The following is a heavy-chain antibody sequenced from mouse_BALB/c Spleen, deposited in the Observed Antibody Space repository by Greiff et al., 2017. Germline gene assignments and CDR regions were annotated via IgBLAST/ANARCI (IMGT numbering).Heavy chain of an antibody. D-gene: IGHD2-2*01. CDR3: VRGGYGYDVWYFDV. J-gene: IGHJ1*01. CDR1: GFTFNTNA. Sequence: DAGGGLVQPKGSLKLSCAASGFTFNTNAMNWVRQAPGKGLEWVARIRSKSNNYATYYADSVKDRFTIPRDDSQSMLYLQMNNLKTEDTAMYYCVRGGYGYDVWYFDVWGAGTTVTVSS. V-gene: IGHV10S3*01. CDR2: IRSKSNNYAT.